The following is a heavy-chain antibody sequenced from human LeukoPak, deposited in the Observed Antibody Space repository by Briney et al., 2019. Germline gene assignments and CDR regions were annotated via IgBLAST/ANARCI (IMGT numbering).Heavy chain of an antibody. V-gene: IGHV7-4-1*02. D-gene: IGHD3-22*01. CDR3: ARGYDTTGYFSY. CDR1: GYTFTTYP. Sequence: ASVKVSCKASGYTFTTYPINWVRQAPEQRLEYMGWINTNTGNPTYAQGFTGRFVFSSDTSVSTAYLQISNLKTEDTAVYYCARGYDTTGYFSYWGQGTLVTVSS. J-gene: IGHJ4*02. CDR2: INTNTGNP.